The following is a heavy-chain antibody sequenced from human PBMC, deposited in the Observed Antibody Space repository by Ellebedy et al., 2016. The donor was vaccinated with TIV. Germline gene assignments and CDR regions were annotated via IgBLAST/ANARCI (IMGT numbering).Heavy chain of an antibody. V-gene: IGHV3-15*01. D-gene: IGHD5-12*01. CDR3: TTKERGIVATTYYYGMDV. Sequence: GGSLRLSCAASGFTFSNAWMSWVRQAPGKGLEWVGRIKSKTDGGTTDYAAPVKGRFTISRDDSKNTLYLQMNSLKTEDTAVYYCTTKERGIVATTYYYGMDVWGQGTTVTVSS. J-gene: IGHJ6*02. CDR2: IKSKTDGGTT. CDR1: GFTFSNAW.